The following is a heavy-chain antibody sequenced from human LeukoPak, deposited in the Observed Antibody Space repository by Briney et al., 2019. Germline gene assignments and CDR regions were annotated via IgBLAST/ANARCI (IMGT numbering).Heavy chain of an antibody. CDR1: GFTFSSYG. V-gene: IGHV3-30*02. CDR2: IRYDGSNK. D-gene: IGHD2-2*01. J-gene: IGHJ4*02. CDR3: AKDYCSSTSCYIDY. Sequence: PGGSLRLSCAASGFTFSSYGMRWVRQAPGKGLEWVAFIRYDGSNKYYADSVKGRFTISRDNSKNTLYLRMNSLRAEDTAVYYCAKDYCSSTSCYIDYWGQGTLVTVSS.